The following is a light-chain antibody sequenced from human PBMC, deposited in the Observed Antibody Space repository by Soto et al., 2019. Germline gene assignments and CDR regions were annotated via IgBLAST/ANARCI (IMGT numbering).Light chain of an antibody. CDR2: GAS. J-gene: IGKJ1*01. CDR3: QQYGSSQSWT. V-gene: IGKV3-20*01. CDR1: QSVSSSY. Sequence: ETVLTQSPGTLSLSPGERATLSCRASQSVSSSYLAWYQQKPGQAPRLLIYGASSRTTGIPDRFCGSGSGTDCTLTISRLEPEEFARYYCQQYGSSQSWTFGQGTKVEIK.